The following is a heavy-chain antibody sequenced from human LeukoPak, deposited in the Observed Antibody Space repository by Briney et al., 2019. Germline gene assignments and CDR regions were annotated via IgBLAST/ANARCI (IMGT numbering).Heavy chain of an antibody. Sequence: TPSETLSLTCTVSGGSISSYYWSWIRQPPGKGLEWIGYIYYSGSTNYNPSLKSRVTISVDTSKNQFSLKLSSVTAADTAVYYCARGLTYCGGDCYPDNWFDPWGQGTLVTVSS. CDR2: IYYSGST. CDR1: GGSISSYY. CDR3: ARGLTYCGGDCYPDNWFDP. D-gene: IGHD2-21*02. V-gene: IGHV4-59*12. J-gene: IGHJ5*02.